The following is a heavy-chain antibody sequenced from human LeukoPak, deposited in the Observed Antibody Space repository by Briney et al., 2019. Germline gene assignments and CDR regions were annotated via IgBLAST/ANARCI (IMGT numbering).Heavy chain of an antibody. CDR2: MSPNSGNT. CDR3: ARGHATGIHYYYYMDV. V-gene: IGHV1-8*01. CDR1: GYTFTSYD. D-gene: IGHD2-15*01. J-gene: IGHJ6*03. Sequence: ASVKVPCKASGYTFTSYDINWVRQATGQGLEWMGWMSPNSGNTGYAQKFQGRVTMTRNTSISTAYMELSSLRSEDTAVYYCARGHATGIHYYYYMDVWGKGTTVTVSS.